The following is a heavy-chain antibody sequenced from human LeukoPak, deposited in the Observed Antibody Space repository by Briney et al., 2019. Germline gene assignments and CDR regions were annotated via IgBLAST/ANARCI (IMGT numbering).Heavy chain of an antibody. Sequence: PGRSLRLSCAASGITFSSYGMHWVRQAPGKGLEWVAVIWYDGSNKYYADSVKGRFTISRDNSKNTLYLQMNSLRAEDTAVYYSARATGSGWAVDYWGQGTLVTVSS. CDR1: GITFSSYG. CDR3: ARATGSGWAVDY. CDR2: IWYDGSNK. D-gene: IGHD6-19*01. V-gene: IGHV3-33*01. J-gene: IGHJ4*02.